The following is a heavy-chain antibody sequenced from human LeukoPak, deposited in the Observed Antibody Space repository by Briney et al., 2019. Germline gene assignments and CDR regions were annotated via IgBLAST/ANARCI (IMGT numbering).Heavy chain of an antibody. CDR3: AKGRWNGMDV. D-gene: IGHD4-23*01. CDR1: GVSISSYY. CDR2: IYYSGST. Sequence: SETLSLTCTVSGVSISSYYWGWIRQPPGKGLEWIGSIYYSGSTNYNPSLKSRVTISLDTSKNHVSLKLNSVTAADAAVYFCAKGRWNGMDVWGRGTTVTVSS. J-gene: IGHJ6*02. V-gene: IGHV4-59*01.